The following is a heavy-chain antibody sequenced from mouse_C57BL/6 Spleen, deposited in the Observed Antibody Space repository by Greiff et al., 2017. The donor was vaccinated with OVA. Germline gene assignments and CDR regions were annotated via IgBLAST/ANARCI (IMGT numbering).Heavy chain of an antibody. D-gene: IGHD1-1*01. CDR3: ARSGYYGSSYYAMDY. CDR1: GYTFTSYW. J-gene: IGHJ4*01. V-gene: IGHV1-50*01. Sequence: VQLQQPGAELVKPGASVKLSCKASGYTFTSYWMQWVKQRPGQGLEWIGEIDPSDSYTNYNQKFKGKATLTVDTSSSTAYMQLSSLTSEDSAVYYCARSGYYGSSYYAMDYWGQGTSVTVSS. CDR2: IDPSDSYT.